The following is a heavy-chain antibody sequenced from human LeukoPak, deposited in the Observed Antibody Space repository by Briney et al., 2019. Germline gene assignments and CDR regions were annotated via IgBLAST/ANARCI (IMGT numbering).Heavy chain of an antibody. CDR3: ARDRRTVTNYYYYYMDV. J-gene: IGHJ6*03. V-gene: IGHV3-21*01. Sequence: GGSLRLSCAASGFTFSSYSMNWVRQAPGKGLEWVSSISSSSSYIYYADSVKGRFTISRDNAKNSLYLQMNSLRAEDTAVYYCARDRRTVTNYYYYYMDVWGKGTTVTVSS. CDR1: GFTFSSYS. D-gene: IGHD4-11*01. CDR2: ISSSSSYI.